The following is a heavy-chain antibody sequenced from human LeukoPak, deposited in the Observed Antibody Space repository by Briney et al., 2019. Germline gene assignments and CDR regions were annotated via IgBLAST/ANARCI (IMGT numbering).Heavy chain of an antibody. CDR1: GFTFSRYW. J-gene: IGHJ4*02. CDR2: IKRDGSER. CDR3: ARGQAAPDY. D-gene: IGHD2-15*01. V-gene: IGHV3-7*01. Sequence: GGSLRLSCAASGFTFSRYWMSWVRQAPGKGLQWVANIKRDGSERYYVDSVKGRFTISSDSAKSSLWLQMNNLRAEDTAVYYCARGQAAPDYWGQGTLVTVSS.